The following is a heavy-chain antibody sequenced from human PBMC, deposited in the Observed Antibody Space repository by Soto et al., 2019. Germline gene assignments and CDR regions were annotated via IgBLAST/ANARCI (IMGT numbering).Heavy chain of an antibody. CDR1: QFTFSTYS. Sequence: PGGSLRLSCAASQFTFSTYSMHWVRQAPGKGLQWVALISHDETTTYYADSVNGRFTISRDNSRNNLNLQMNSLRVEDTAVYYCARGRIVVPPFDSWGRGTLVTVSS. CDR3: ARGRIVVPPFDS. CDR2: ISHDETTT. D-gene: IGHD2-15*01. V-gene: IGHV3-30*04. J-gene: IGHJ5*01.